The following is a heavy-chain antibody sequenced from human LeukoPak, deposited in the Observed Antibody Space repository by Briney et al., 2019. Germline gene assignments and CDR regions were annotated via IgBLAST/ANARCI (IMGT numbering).Heavy chain of an antibody. CDR3: AKATVGATGGSFDY. CDR2: ITSSGDIT. Sequence: GGSLRLSCAASGFTFSSYAMRWVRQAPGKGLEWGSGITSSGDITYYGDSVKGRFTISRDNSKNTLYLQMNSLRAEDTAVYYCAKATVGATGGSFDYWGQGTLVTVSS. V-gene: IGHV3-23*01. CDR1: GFTFSSYA. J-gene: IGHJ4*02. D-gene: IGHD1-26*01.